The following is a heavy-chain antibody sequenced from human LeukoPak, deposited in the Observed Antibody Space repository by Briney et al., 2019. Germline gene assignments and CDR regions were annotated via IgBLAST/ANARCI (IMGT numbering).Heavy chain of an antibody. CDR3: AASGGPINWFDP. CDR1: GGSFSGYY. CDR2: ITNIGYN. D-gene: IGHD3-10*01. V-gene: IGHV4-34*01. J-gene: IGHJ5*02. Sequence: PQTLSLTCAVYGGSFSGYYWGWIRQPPGKGLQWIGEITNIGYNNYNPALKSRVTISIDTSKNEFSLKVSSVTAADMAIYYCAASGGPINWFDPWGQGTLVTVSS.